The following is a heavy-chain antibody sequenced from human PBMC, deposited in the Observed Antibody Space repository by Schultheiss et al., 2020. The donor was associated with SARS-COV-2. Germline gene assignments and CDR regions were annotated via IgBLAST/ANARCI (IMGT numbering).Heavy chain of an antibody. D-gene: IGHD3-10*01. CDR3: ATRNYYGSGSPYYYYYYGMDV. V-gene: IGHV3-30*03. CDR2: ISYDGSNK. CDR1: GFTFSSYG. Sequence: GGSLRLSCAASGFTFSSYGMHWVRQAPGKGLEWVAVISYDGSNKYYADSVKGRFTISRDNSKNTLYLQMNSLRAEDTAVYYCATRNYYGSGSPYYYYYYGMDVWGQGTTVTVSS. J-gene: IGHJ6*02.